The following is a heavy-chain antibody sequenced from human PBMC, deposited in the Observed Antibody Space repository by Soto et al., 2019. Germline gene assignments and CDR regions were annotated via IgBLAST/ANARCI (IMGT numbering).Heavy chain of an antibody. CDR3: ARERYIWDYKGVY. J-gene: IGHJ4*02. V-gene: IGHV3-21*01. Sequence: EVQLVESGGGLVKPGGSLRLSCAASGFTSSSYSMNWVRQAPGKGLEWVSSISSSSSYIYYADSVKGRFTISRDNAKNSLYLQMNSLRAEDTAVYYCARERYIWDYKGVYWGQGTLVTVSS. CDR1: GFTSSSYS. CDR2: ISSSSSYI. D-gene: IGHD1-7*01.